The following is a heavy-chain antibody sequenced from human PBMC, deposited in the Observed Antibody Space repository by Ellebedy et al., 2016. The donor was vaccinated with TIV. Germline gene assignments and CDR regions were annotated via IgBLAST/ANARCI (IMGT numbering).Heavy chain of an antibody. CDR3: TRRTSSGYDC. D-gene: IGHD6-19*01. Sequence: GESLKISCQGSGYSFTNYWISWVRQMPGKGLEWMGKIDPTDSYTNYSPSFQGHVTISADKSISTAYLQWSGLKASDTAMYYCTRRTSSGYDCWGQGTLVTVSS. CDR1: GYSFTNYW. CDR2: IDPTDSYT. J-gene: IGHJ4*02. V-gene: IGHV5-10-1*01.